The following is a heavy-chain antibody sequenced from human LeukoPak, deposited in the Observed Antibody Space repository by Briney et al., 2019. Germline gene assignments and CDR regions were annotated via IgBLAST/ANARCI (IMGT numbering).Heavy chain of an antibody. CDR1: GGTFSSYA. CDR2: IIPIFGTA. J-gene: IGHJ4*02. V-gene: IGHV1-69*13. D-gene: IGHD3-22*01. CDR3: ASLQHYYDSSGYYYPPSDY. Sequence: GASVKVSCKASGGTFSSYAISWVRQAPGQGLEWMGGIIPIFGTANYAQKFQGRVTITADESTSTAYMELSSLRSEDTAVYYCASLQHYYDSSGYYYPPSDYWGQGTLVTVSS.